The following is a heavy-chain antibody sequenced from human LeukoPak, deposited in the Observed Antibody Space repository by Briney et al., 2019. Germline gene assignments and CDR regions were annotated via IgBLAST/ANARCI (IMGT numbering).Heavy chain of an antibody. CDR1: GFTFSSYT. D-gene: IGHD2-21*01. J-gene: IGHJ6*02. CDR3: ARAAHTAYVLVRYYYYAMDV. Sequence: GGSLRLSCAASGFTFSSYTMDWGRQAPGKGLEWVARISYAGSNNYYADSVKGRFTISSDNPKNTLYLQMDSLRAEDTAVYYCARAAHTAYVLVRYYYYAMDVWGQGTTVTVSS. V-gene: IGHV3-30-3*01. CDR2: ISYAGSNN.